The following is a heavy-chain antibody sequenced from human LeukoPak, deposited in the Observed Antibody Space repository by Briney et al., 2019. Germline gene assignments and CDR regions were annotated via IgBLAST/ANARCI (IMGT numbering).Heavy chain of an antibody. CDR1: GFTVSSNY. J-gene: IGHJ4*02. D-gene: IGHD4-17*01. CDR2: IYNGGTT. V-gene: IGHV3-53*01. CDR3: ARGRRGDYPLDFFDY. Sequence: GGSLRLSCAASGFTVSSNYMSWVRQAPGKGLEWVSVIYNGGTTYYADSVKGRFTIPRDNSKNTLYLQMNSLGAEDTAVYYCARGRRGDYPLDFFDYWGQGTLVTVSS.